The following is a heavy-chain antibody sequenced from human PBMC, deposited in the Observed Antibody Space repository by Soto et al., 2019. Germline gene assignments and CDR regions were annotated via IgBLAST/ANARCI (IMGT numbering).Heavy chain of an antibody. V-gene: IGHV1-46*01. CDR2: LNPNGGST. D-gene: IGHD3-22*01. CDR3: ARVNSDSNIWVGFDY. J-gene: IGHJ4*02. Sequence: QVQLVQSGAEVKKPGASVKVSCKASGYTFTHYYMHWVRQAPGQGLEWMGILNPNGGSTDYAQKFQGRVTLTRDTSTSTVFMELSSLRSDDTAMYYCARVNSDSNIWVGFDYWGQGTLVTVSS. CDR1: GYTFTHYY.